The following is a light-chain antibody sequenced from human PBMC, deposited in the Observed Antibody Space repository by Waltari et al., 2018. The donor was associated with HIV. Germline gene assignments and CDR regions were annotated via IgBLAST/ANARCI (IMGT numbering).Light chain of an antibody. CDR3: ASWDDSLNGPV. CDR2: GKN. V-gene: IGLV1-44*01. CDR1: TSNIGRNT. Sequence: QSVLTQPPSASGTPEQRVTISCSGSTSNIGRNTVSWFQQFPGTAPNVLIYGKNHLPPGVPYRFPGSKSGTSASLAISGLQSEDEADYYCASWDDSLNGPVFGGGTKLTVL. J-gene: IGLJ2*01.